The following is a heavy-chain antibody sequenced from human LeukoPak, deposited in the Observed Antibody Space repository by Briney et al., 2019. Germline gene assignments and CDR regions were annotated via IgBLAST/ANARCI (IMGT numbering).Heavy chain of an antibody. D-gene: IGHD3-10*01. CDR2: INSDGSST. CDR3: ARATYYYGSGSYYNGQFDY. CDR1: GFTFSSYW. J-gene: IGHJ4*02. Sequence: GGSLRLPCAASGFTFSSYWMHWVRQAPGKGLVWVSRINSDGSSTSYADSVKGRFTISRDNAKNTLYLQMNSLRAEDTAVYYCARATYYYGSGSYYNGQFDYWGQGTPVTVSS. V-gene: IGHV3-74*01.